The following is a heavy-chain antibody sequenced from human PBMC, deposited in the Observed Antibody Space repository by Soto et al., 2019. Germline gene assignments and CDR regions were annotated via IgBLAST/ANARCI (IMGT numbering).Heavy chain of an antibody. V-gene: IGHV4-39*01. CDR2: IYYSGST. CDR3: ALQWLATPVSYYYYGMDV. D-gene: IGHD6-19*01. Sequence: SETLSLTCTVSGGSISSSSYYWGWIRQPPGKGLEWIGSIYYSGSTYYNPSLKSRVTISVDTSKNQFSLKLSSVTAADTAVYYCALQWLATPVSYYYYGMDVWGQGTTVTVSS. CDR1: GGSISSSSYY. J-gene: IGHJ6*02.